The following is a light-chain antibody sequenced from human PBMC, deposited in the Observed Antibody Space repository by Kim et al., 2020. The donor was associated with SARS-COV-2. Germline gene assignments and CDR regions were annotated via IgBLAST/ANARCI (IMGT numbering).Light chain of an antibody. CDR1: SGYSNYK. J-gene: IGLJ2*01. Sequence: VTFTWTRVSGYSNYKVDWYQQRPGKGPRFVMRGGTGGIVGSKGDGIPDRFSVLGSGLNRHLTIKNIQEEDESDYHCGADHGSGSNVFGGGTQLTVL. CDR2: GGTGGIVG. CDR3: GADHGSGSNV. V-gene: IGLV9-49*01.